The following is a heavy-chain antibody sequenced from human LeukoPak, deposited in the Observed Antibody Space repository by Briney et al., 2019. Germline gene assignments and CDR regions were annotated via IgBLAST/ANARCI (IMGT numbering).Heavy chain of an antibody. CDR2: IWYDGSNK. V-gene: IGHV3-33*01. D-gene: IGHD4-17*01. J-gene: IGHJ4*02. CDR1: GFTFSSFG. Sequence: PGGSLRLSCAASGFTFSSFGMHWVRQAPGKGLEWVAVIWYDGSNKYYADSVKGRFTISRDNSENTLYLQMNSLGAEDTAVYYCARDYGDYVRLDYWGQGTLVTVSS. CDR3: ARDYGDYVRLDY.